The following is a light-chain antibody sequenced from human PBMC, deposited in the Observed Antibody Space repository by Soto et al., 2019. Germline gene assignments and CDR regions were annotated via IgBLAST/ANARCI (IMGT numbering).Light chain of an antibody. CDR1: SSDVGGNNY. J-gene: IGLJ2*01. CDR2: EVS. Sequence: QSALTQPPSASGSPGQSVTISCTGTSSDVGGNNYVSWYQQHPGKAPKLMIYEVSKRPSGVPDRFSGSKSGNTASLTVSGLQAGDEADYYCRSYAGSNNVVFGGGTKLTVL. CDR3: RSYAGSNNVV. V-gene: IGLV2-8*01.